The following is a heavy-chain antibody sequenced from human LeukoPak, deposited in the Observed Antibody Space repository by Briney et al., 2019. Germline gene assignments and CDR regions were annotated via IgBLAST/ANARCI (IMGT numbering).Heavy chain of an antibody. CDR2: VYYTGAS. CDR3: ARGAPPQN. J-gene: IGHJ4*02. Sequence: PSETLSLTCTVSGGSISSSSYYWGWIRQPPGKGLEWIGSVYYTGASYYNPSLKSRVTIPIDTSKNHFSLNLTSVTAADTAVYYCARGAPPQNWGQGALVTVSS. V-gene: IGHV4-39*07. CDR1: GGSISSSSYY.